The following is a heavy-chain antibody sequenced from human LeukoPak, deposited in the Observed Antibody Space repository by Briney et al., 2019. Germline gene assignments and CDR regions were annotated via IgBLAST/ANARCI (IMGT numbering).Heavy chain of an antibody. D-gene: IGHD6-13*01. CDR3: ARRRGIAAAGGDWFDP. J-gene: IGHJ5*02. CDR2: IYYSGST. V-gene: IGHV4-59*08. Sequence: SETLSLTCTVSGGSISSYYWSWIRQPPGKGLEWIGYIYYSGSTNYNPSLKSRVTISVDTSRNQFSLKLSSVTAADTAVYYCARRRGIAAAGGDWFDPWGQGTLVTVSS. CDR1: GGSISSYY.